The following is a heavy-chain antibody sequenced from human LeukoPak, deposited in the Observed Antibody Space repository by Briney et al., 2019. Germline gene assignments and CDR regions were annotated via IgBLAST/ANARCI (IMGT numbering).Heavy chain of an antibody. CDR2: IYSDNT. V-gene: IGHV3-66*03. J-gene: IGHJ4*02. CDR1: GFTVSSNS. D-gene: IGHD3-16*01. CDR3: ARDGRNDYVWGSYSDY. Sequence: GGSLRLSCTVSGFTVSSNSMSSVRQAPEKGLEWASLIYSDNTHYSDSVKGRFTISRDNSKNTLYLQMNSLRAEDMAVYYCARDGRNDYVWGSYSDYWGQGTLVTVSS.